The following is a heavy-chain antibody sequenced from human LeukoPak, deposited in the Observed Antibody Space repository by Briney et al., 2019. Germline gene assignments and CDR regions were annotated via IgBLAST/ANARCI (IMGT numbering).Heavy chain of an antibody. CDR3: ARGCSGGSCYSRPYYYGMDV. J-gene: IGHJ6*02. CDR1: GFTVSNNY. V-gene: IGHV3-66*01. Sequence: PGGSLRLSCAASGFTVSNNYMSWVRQAPGKGLEWVSIIYSGGNTYYADSVKGRFTISRDNSKNTLYLQMNSLRAEDTAVYYCARGCSGGSCYSRPYYYGMDVWGQGTTVTVSS. CDR2: IYSGGNT. D-gene: IGHD2-15*01.